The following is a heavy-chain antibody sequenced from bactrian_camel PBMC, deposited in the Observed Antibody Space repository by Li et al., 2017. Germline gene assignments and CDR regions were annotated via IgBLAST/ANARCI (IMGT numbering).Heavy chain of an antibody. CDR2: IDSAGNT. V-gene: IGHV3S53*01. J-gene: IGHJ6*01. Sequence: HVQLVESGGGSVQAGESLRLSCVVSNIGRAPYCLGWFRQGPGRQREAVAGIDSAGNTNYADSVKGRFTVSKDNAYSTLALQMNSLKPEDTAMYYCAVPYQDLSATETLRVMSSGGDFGYYGQGTQVTVS. CDR1: NIGRAPYC. CDR3: AVPYQDLSATETLRVMSSGGDFGY. D-gene: IGHD8*01.